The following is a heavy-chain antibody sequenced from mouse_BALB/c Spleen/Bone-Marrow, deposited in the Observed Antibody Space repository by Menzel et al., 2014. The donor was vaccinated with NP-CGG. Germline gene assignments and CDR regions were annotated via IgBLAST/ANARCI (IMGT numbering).Heavy chain of an antibody. J-gene: IGHJ3*01. V-gene: IGHV2-6-7*01. Sequence: VMLVESGPGLVAPSQSLSITCTVSGFSLTGCGVNWVRQPPGKGLEWLGMIWGDGSTDNNSAIKSSMSTSKNNPKSQVFLKINSLQTDDTAKYYATRREYVNYVAYWGQGTLVTVSA. D-gene: IGHD2-10*02. CDR3: TRREYVNYVAY. CDR1: GFSLTGCG. CDR2: IWGDGST.